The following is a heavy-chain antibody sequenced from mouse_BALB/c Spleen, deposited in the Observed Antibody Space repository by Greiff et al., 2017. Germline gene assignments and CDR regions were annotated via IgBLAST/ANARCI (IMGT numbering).Heavy chain of an antibody. CDR1: GYNFTSYW. V-gene: IGHV1-55*01. CDR3: ARRGPHYYGSSSYYFDY. J-gene: IGHJ2*01. Sequence: QVQLQQPGAELVKPGTSVKLSCKASGYNFTSYWINWVKLRPGQGLEWIGDIYPGSGSTNYNEKFKSKATLTVDTSSSTAYMQLSSLASEDSALYYCARRGPHYYGSSSYYFDYWGQGTTLTVSS. D-gene: IGHD1-1*01. CDR2: IYPGSGST.